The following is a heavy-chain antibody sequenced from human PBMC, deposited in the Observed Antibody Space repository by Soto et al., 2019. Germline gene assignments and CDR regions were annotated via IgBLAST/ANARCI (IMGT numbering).Heavy chain of an antibody. CDR3: ATEPCISTSCYTVY. CDR1: GGSISSSNW. D-gene: IGHD2-2*02. CDR2: IYHSGST. V-gene: IGHV4-4*02. Sequence: PSETLSLTCAVSGGSISSSNWWSWVRQPPGKGLEWIGEIYHSGSTNYNPSLKSRVTISVDKSKNQFSLKLSSVTAADTAVYYCATEPCISTSCYTVYWGQGTLVTVSS. J-gene: IGHJ4*02.